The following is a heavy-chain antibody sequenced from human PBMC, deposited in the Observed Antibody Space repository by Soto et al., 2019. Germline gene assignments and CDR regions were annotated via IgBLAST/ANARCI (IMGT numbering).Heavy chain of an antibody. CDR1: GFTFSSYS. V-gene: IGHV3-21*01. CDR2: ISSSSSYI. CDR3: ARVSRITIFGVVSGYYYYGMDV. D-gene: IGHD3-3*01. Sequence: EVQLVESGGGLVKPGGSLRLSCAASGFTFSSYSMNWVRQAPGKGLEWVSSISSSSSYIYYADSVKGRFTISRDNAKNSLYLQMNSLRAEDTAVYYCARVSRITIFGVVSGYYYYGMDVW. J-gene: IGHJ6*01.